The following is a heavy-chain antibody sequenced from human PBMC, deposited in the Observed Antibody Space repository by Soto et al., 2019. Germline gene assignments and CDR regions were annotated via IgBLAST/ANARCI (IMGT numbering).Heavy chain of an antibody. Sequence: QVQLVQSGAEVKKPGSSVKVSCKASGGTFSSYTISWVRQAPGQGLEWMGRIIPILGIANYAQKFQGRVTMTADKSTSTAYMELSSLRSEDTAVYYCAREAYCGGDCYPDWGQGTLVTVSS. D-gene: IGHD2-21*02. CDR3: AREAYCGGDCYPD. CDR1: GGTFSSYT. V-gene: IGHV1-69*08. J-gene: IGHJ4*02. CDR2: IIPILGIA.